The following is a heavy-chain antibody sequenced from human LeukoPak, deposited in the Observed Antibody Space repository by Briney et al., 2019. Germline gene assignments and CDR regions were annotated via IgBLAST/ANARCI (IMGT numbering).Heavy chain of an antibody. J-gene: IGHJ5*02. CDR3: ARERDVVATNNWFDP. Sequence: PSETLSLTCTVSGGSISSYYWSWIRQPPGKGLEWIGYIYYSGSTNYNPSLKSRVTISVDTSKNQFSLKLSSVTAADTAVYYCARERDVVATNNWFDPWGQGTLVTVSS. D-gene: IGHD2-2*01. CDR2: IYYSGST. CDR1: GGSISSYY. V-gene: IGHV4-59*01.